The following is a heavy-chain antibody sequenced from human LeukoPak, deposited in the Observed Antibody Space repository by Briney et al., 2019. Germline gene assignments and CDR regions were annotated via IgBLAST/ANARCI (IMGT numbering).Heavy chain of an antibody. CDR1: GGSFSGYY. D-gene: IGHD4/OR15-4a*01. CDR2: INHSGST. J-gene: IGHJ4*02. Sequence: SETLSLTCAVYGGSFSGYYWSWLRQPPGKGLEWIGEINHSGSTNYNPSLKSRVTISVDTSKNQFSLKLSSVTAADTAVYYCARGPDYYYFDYWGQGTLVTVSS. V-gene: IGHV4-34*01. CDR3: ARGPDYYYFDY.